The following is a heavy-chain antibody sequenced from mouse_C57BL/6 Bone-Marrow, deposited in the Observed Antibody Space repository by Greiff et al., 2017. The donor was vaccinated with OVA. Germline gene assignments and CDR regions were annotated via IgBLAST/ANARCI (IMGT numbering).Heavy chain of an antibody. CDR1: GYTFTSYT. CDR3: ARDYYSIYYAMDY. Sequence: QVQLQQSGAELARPCASVKMSCKASGYTFTSYTMHWVKQRPGQGLEWIGYINPSSGYTTYTQKVKDKATLNADKTSSTDYMQLSSLTSEDSAVYYCARDYYSIYYAMDYWGQGTSVTVSS. D-gene: IGHD2-5*01. V-gene: IGHV1-4*01. J-gene: IGHJ4*01. CDR2: INPSSGYT.